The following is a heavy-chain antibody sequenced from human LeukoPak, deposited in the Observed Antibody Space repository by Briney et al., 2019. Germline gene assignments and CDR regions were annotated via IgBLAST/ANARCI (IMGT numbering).Heavy chain of an antibody. J-gene: IGHJ4*02. CDR3: GRDSKLDY. CDR1: GFTFNNYA. Sequence: GGSLRLSCAASGFTFNNYAMSWVRQAPGKALEWVSAISDDGADRKYARSVKGRFTVSRDNSKNTLYLQMNSLRSEDTAIYYCGRDSKLDYWGQGALVTVSS. CDR2: ISDDGADR. V-gene: IGHV3-23*01.